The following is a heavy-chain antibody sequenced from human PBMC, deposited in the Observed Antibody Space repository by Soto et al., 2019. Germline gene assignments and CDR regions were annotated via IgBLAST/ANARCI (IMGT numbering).Heavy chain of an antibody. CDR1: GFTFSSYA. CDR2: ISGSGGST. V-gene: IGHV3-23*01. D-gene: IGHD5-12*01. Sequence: EVQLLESGGGLVQPGGSLRLSCAASGFTFSSYAMSWVRQALGKGLEWVSAISGSGGSTYYADSVKGRFTISRDNSKNTRYLQMNSLRADDTAVYYCAKRKDSGYDCFWFDPWVQGTMVTVSS. J-gene: IGHJ5*02. CDR3: AKRKDSGYDCFWFDP.